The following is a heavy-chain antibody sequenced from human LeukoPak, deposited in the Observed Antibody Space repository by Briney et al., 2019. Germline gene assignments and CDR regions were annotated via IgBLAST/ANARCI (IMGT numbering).Heavy chain of an antibody. CDR2: INSNTGDT. CDR3: ARDGSFDI. CDR1: GYTFTDYY. Sequence: ASVKVSCKASGYTFTDYYLHWVRQAPGQGLEWMGWINSNTGDTNYAQKFQGRVTMTRDTSISTVYMELSRLRSDDTAVYYCARDGSFDIWGQGTMVTVSS. V-gene: IGHV1-2*02. J-gene: IGHJ3*02. D-gene: IGHD3-10*01.